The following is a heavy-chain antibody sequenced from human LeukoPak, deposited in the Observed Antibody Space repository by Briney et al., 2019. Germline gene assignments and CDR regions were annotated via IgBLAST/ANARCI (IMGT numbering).Heavy chain of an antibody. Sequence: GRSLRLSCAASGFTFDDYAMHWVRQAPGKGLEWVSGISWNSGSIGYADSVKGRFTISRDNAKNSLYLQMNSLGAEDTALYYCAKPAGWFGELLSSHFDYWGQGTLVTVSS. V-gene: IGHV3-9*01. CDR1: GFTFDDYA. CDR2: ISWNSGSI. CDR3: AKPAGWFGELLSSHFDY. D-gene: IGHD3-10*01. J-gene: IGHJ4*02.